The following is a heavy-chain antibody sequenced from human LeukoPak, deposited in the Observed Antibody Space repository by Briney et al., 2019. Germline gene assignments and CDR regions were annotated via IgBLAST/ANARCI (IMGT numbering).Heavy chain of an antibody. CDR2: INPNSGGT. V-gene: IGHV1-2*02. J-gene: IGHJ4*02. CDR1: GFTFTGYY. D-gene: IGHD1-26*01. CDR3: ARGMNSWELPPEGY. Sequence: GGSLRLSCAASGFTFTGYYMHWVRQAPGQGLEWMGWINPNSGGTNYAQKFQGRVTTTRDTSISTAYMELSRLRSDDTAVYYCARGMNSWELPPEGYWGQGTLVTVSS.